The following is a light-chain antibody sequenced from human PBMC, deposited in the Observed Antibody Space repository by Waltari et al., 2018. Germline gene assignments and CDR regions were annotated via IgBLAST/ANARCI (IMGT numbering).Light chain of an antibody. V-gene: IGKV1-9*01. CDR2: ATS. J-gene: IGKJ5*01. Sequence: DIQMTQSPSLLSASLGDRVTITCRASQGRSNDLAWYQQQPGKAPKLLVSATSTLQSGVPSRFSGRGSSTEFTLTISYLQPEDFTTYYCRQLTSYSLITFGQGTRLEI. CDR1: QGRSND. CDR3: RQLTSYSLIT.